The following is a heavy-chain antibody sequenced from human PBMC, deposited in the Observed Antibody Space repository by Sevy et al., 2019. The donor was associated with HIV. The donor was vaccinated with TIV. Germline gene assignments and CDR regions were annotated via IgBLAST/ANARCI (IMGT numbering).Heavy chain of an antibody. Sequence: GGSLRLSCAASGFTFSDNYMSWILQAPGKGLEWVSYISSSGSTIYYADSVKGRFPISRDNAKNALYLQMNSLRAEDAAVYYCARDGGVMVATRFDAFDIWGQGTMVTVSS. V-gene: IGHV3-11*01. J-gene: IGHJ3*02. CDR2: ISSSGSTI. D-gene: IGHD2-15*01. CDR1: GFTFSDNY. CDR3: ARDGGVMVATRFDAFDI.